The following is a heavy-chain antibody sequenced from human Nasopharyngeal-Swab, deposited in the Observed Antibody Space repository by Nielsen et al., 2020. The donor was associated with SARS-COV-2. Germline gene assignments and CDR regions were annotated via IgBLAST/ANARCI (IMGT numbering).Heavy chain of an antibody. J-gene: IGHJ3*02. Sequence: GESLKISCAASGFTFSSYWMSWVRQAPGKGLEWVANIKDDGSEKYYVDSVKGRFTISRDNAKNSLYLQMNSLRAEDTAVYYCARDITGTTSDAFDIWGQGTMVTVSS. V-gene: IGHV3-7*01. CDR1: GFTFSSYW. CDR3: ARDITGTTSDAFDI. CDR2: IKDDGSEK. D-gene: IGHD1-7*01.